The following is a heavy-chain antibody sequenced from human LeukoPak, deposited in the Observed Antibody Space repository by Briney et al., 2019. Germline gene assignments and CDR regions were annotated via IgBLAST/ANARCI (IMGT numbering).Heavy chain of an antibody. CDR1: GFTFSSYG. D-gene: IGHD3-10*01. CDR2: IWYDGSNK. CDR3: ARDLTMVRTMLGY. V-gene: IGHV3-33*01. J-gene: IGHJ4*02. Sequence: GRSLRLSCAASGFTFSSYGMHWVRQAPGKGLEWVAVIWYDGSNKYYADSVKGRFTISRDNSKNMLYLQMNSLRAEDTAVYYCARDLTMVRTMLGYWGQGTLVTVSS.